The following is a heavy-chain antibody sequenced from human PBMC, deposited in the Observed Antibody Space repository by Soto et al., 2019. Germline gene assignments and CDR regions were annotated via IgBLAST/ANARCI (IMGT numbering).Heavy chain of an antibody. J-gene: IGHJ4*02. D-gene: IGHD6-19*01. V-gene: IGHV1-46*01. CDR3: ARDERGSDWYVYYFDY. CDR2: INPSGGST. Sequence: VKVCCKASGYTFTSYYMHWVRQAPGQGLEWMGIINPSGGSTSYAQKFQGRVTMTRDTSTSTVYMELSSLRSEDTAVYYCARDERGSDWYVYYFDYWGQGTLVTVSS. CDR1: GYTFTSYY.